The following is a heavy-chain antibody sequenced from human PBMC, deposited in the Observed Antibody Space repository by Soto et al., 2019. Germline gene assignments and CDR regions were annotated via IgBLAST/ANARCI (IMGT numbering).Heavy chain of an antibody. CDR3: ARGGYSYGLDY. D-gene: IGHD5-18*01. CDR2: IYYSGST. J-gene: IGHJ4*02. V-gene: IGHV4-59*08. Sequence: SETLSLTCTVSGGSISSYYWSWIRQPPGKGLEWIGYIYYSGSTNYNPSLKSRVTISVHTSKNQFSLKLSSVTAADTAVYYCARGGYSYGLDYWGQGTLVTVSS. CDR1: GGSISSYY.